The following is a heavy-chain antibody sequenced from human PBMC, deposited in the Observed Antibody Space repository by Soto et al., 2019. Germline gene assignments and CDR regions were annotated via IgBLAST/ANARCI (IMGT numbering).Heavy chain of an antibody. J-gene: IGHJ6*02. CDR1: GFTFSNYA. CDR2: TSYDGSNR. CDR3: ARDREVLGEFYYYAMDV. Sequence: GGSLRLSCAASGFTFSNYAMHWVRQAPGKGLEWVAVTSYDGSNRFYADSVKGRFTIYRDKSKNTLFLQMNSLRPEDTAVYYCARDREVLGEFYYYAMDVWGQGTTVTVSS. V-gene: IGHV3-30-3*01. D-gene: IGHD3-22*01.